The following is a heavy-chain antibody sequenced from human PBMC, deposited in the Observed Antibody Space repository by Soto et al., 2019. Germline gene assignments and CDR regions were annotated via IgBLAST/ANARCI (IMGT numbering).Heavy chain of an antibody. Sequence: EVHLVESGGGLVQPGRSVRLSCAASGFTFDDYATHWVRQVPGKGLEWVSSISWNSGNIVYADSVKGRFTISRDSANNSLYLQMNSLKTEDTALYYCAKGAVTSIFAYFDYWGQGTLVTVSS. CDR2: ISWNSGNI. J-gene: IGHJ4*02. CDR3: AKGAVTSIFAYFDY. D-gene: IGHD3-3*01. V-gene: IGHV3-9*01. CDR1: GFTFDDYA.